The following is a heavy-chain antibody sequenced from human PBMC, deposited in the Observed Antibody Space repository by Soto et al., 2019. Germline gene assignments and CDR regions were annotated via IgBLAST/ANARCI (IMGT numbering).Heavy chain of an antibody. Sequence: QVQLVESGGGVVQPGRSLRLSCAVSGFTFSNYAMHWARQAPGKGLEWVAVISYDGSDKNYADSGKGRFTISRDNSKNTLYLQLNSMRGEDTALYYCAKAPGRVDHVGMDVWGLGNTVLVSS. J-gene: IGHJ6*02. CDR2: ISYDGSDK. D-gene: IGHD3-9*01. CDR3: AKAPGRVDHVGMDV. V-gene: IGHV3-30*18. CDR1: GFTFSNYA.